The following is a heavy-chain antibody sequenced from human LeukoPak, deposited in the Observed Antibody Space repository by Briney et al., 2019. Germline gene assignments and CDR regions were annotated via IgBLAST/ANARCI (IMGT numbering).Heavy chain of an antibody. V-gene: IGHV4-31*03. J-gene: IGHJ4*02. Sequence: TLSLTCTVSGGSISSGGYYWSWIRQHPGKGLEWIGYIYYSGSTYYNPSLKSRVTISVDTSKNQFSLKLSSVTAADTAVYYCATDSLIYGDYANYYFDYWGQGTLVTVSS. D-gene: IGHD4-17*01. CDR2: IYYSGST. CDR3: ATDSLIYGDYANYYFDY. CDR1: GGSISSGGYY.